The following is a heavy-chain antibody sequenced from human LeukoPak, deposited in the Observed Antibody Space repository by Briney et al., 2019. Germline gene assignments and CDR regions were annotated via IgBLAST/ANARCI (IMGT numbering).Heavy chain of an antibody. J-gene: IGHJ4*02. V-gene: IGHV4-59*01. CDR3: ARVGATTRSFDY. CDR1: GGSLSSYY. CDR2: VYYSGTT. D-gene: IGHD1-26*01. Sequence: PSETLSLTCTVSGGSLSSYYWSWIRQPPGKGPEWIRFVYYSGTTYYNPSLKSRVTISVDMSTNQFSLKMYSVRAADTALYYCARVGATTRSFDYWGQVALVTVSS.